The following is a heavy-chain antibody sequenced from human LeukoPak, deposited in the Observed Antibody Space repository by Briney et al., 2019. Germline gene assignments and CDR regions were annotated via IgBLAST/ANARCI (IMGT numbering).Heavy chain of an antibody. V-gene: IGHV3-7*01. CDR3: AGAGCSGGSSKGCWFDP. CDR2: IKQDGSEK. D-gene: IGHD2-15*01. J-gene: IGHJ5*02. CDR1: GFIFSSYW. Sequence: GGSLRLSCAASGFIFSSYWMSWVRQAPGKGLEWVANIKQDGSEKYYVDSVKGRFTISRDNAKNSLYLQMNSLRAEDTAVYYCAGAGCSGGSSKGCWFDPWGQGTLVTVSS.